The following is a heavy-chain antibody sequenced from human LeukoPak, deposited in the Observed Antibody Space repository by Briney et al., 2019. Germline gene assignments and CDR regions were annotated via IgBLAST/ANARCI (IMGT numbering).Heavy chain of an antibody. D-gene: IGHD3-22*01. CDR2: IYRSGDT. V-gene: IGHV4-38-2*01. Sequence: SETLSLTCAVSVYSINSGYYWGWIRQPPGKGLEWIGTIYRSGDTYYNPSLKSRVTISVDTSKNQFSLKLSSVTAADTAVYYCVRERYYYDDSGYSAPGWFDPWGQGTLVTVSS. CDR3: VRERYYYDDSGYSAPGWFDP. CDR1: VYSINSGYY. J-gene: IGHJ5*02.